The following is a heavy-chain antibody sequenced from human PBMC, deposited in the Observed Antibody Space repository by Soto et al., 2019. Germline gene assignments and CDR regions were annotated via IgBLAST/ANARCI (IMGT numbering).Heavy chain of an antibody. CDR1: GYTFIIYG. J-gene: IGHJ4*02. Sequence: QVQLVQSGAEVKKPGASVKVSCKASGYTFIIYGITWVRQAPGQGLEWMGWISANNGNTNYAQKFQGRVTMTTDTSTSTAYMELRSLRPDDTAVYYCARGLRPTLKDYWGQGTLVTVSS. CDR3: ARGLRPTLKDY. CDR2: ISANNGNT. V-gene: IGHV1-18*01. D-gene: IGHD2-8*01.